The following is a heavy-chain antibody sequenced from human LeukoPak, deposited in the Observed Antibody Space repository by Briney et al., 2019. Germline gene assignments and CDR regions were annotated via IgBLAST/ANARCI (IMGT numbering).Heavy chain of an antibody. CDR1: GYTFTSYG. CDR2: ISAYNGNT. J-gene: IGHJ4*02. D-gene: IGHD3-10*01. V-gene: IGHV1-18*01. CDR3: ARDPMYYYGSGSYYNAGAFDY. Sequence: ASVKVSCKASGYTFTSYGISWVRQAPGQGLEWMGWISAYNGNTNYAQKLQGRVTMTTDTSTSTAYMEPRSLRSDDTAVYYCARDPMYYYGSGSYYNAGAFDYWGQGTLVTVSS.